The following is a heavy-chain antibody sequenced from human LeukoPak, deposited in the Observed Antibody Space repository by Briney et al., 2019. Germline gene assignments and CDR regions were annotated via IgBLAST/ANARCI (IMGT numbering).Heavy chain of an antibody. CDR1: GGSISSGGYS. CDR3: ARDRYGDHTYFDY. CDR2: IYHSGST. D-gene: IGHD4-17*01. J-gene: IGHJ4*02. V-gene: IGHV4-30-2*01. Sequence: PSETLSLTCAVSGGSISSGGYSWRWLRQPPGTGLEWIGYIYHSGSTYYNPSLKSRVTISVDRSKNQFSLKLSSVTAADTAVYYWARDRYGDHTYFDYWGQGTLVTVSS.